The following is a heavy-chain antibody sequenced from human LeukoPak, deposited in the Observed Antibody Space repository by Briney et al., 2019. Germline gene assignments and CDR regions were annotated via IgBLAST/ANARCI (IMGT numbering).Heavy chain of an antibody. J-gene: IGHJ4*02. D-gene: IGHD7-27*01. V-gene: IGHV1-69*13. CDR2: IIPIFGTA. Sequence: SVKVSCKASGGTFSSYAISWVRQAPGQGLEWMGGIIPIFGTANYAQKFQGRVTITADESTSTAYMELSSLRSEDTAVYYCAKNTALTGEFESWGQGTLVTVSS. CDR1: GGTFSSYA. CDR3: AKNTALTGEFES.